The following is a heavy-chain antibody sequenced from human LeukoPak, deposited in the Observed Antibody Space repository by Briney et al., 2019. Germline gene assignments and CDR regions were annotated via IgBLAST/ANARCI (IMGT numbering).Heavy chain of an antibody. CDR2: ISDGGDPA. Sequence: GGSLRLSCIGSGFTFTDYAMTWVRQAPGKGLEWVSAISDGGDPAYYADSVRGRFTISRDNLRNIFYLQIHSLRAEDTAVYFCAKDGAQPGFYFDLWGQGALVTVSS. V-gene: IGHV3-23*01. CDR3: AKDGAQPGFYFDL. J-gene: IGHJ4*02. D-gene: IGHD1-26*01. CDR1: GFTFTDYA.